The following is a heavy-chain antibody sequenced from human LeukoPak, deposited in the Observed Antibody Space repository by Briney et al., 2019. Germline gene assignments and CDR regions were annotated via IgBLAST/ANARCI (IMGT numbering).Heavy chain of an antibody. J-gene: IGHJ4*02. D-gene: IGHD3-22*01. CDR3: VYDSSGYPTPAFDY. CDR1: GFTFSSYA. Sequence: LPGGSLRLSCAASGFTFSSYAMSWVRQAPGKGLEWVSAISGSGGSTYYADSVKGRFTISRDNSKNTLYLQMNSLRAEDTAVYYCVYDSSGYPTPAFDYWGQGTLVTVSS. CDR2: ISGSGGST. V-gene: IGHV3-23*01.